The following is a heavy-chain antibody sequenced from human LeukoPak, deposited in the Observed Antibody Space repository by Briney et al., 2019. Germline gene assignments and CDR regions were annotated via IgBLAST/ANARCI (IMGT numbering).Heavy chain of an antibody. V-gene: IGHV4-30-2*01. CDR3: ARTYYYDSSGSYYFDY. CDR2: IYHSGST. J-gene: IGHJ4*02. D-gene: IGHD3-22*01. CDR1: GGSISSGGYS. Sequence: PSETLSLTCAVSGGSISSGGYSWSWIRQPPGKGLEWIGYIYHSGSTYYNPSLKSRVTISVDRSKNQFSLKLSSVTAADTAVYYCARTYYYDSSGSYYFDYWGQGTLVTVSS.